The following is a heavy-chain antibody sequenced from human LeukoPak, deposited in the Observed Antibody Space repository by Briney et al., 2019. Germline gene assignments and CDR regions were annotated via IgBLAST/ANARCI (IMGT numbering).Heavy chain of an antibody. Sequence: SETLSLTCTVSGGSISSYYWSWIRQPAGKGLERIGRIYTSGSTNYNPSLKSRVTMSVDTSKNQFSLKLSSVTAADTAVYYCARDQTYYYDSSGYYARYYYGMDVWGQGTTVTVSS. V-gene: IGHV4-4*07. D-gene: IGHD3-22*01. CDR2: IYTSGST. J-gene: IGHJ6*02. CDR1: GGSISSYY. CDR3: ARDQTYYYDSSGYYARYYYGMDV.